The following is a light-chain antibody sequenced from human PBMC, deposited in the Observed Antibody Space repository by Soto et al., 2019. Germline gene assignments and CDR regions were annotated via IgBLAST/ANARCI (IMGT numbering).Light chain of an antibody. V-gene: IGKV4-1*01. CDR3: QQYDDLPIT. CDR1: QSVLYSSNNKNY. Sequence: DIVMTQSPDSLAVSLGERATINCKSSQSVLYSSNNKNYLAWYQQKPGQPPKLVIYWASTRESGVPSRFSGRGSGTDFTFTISSLQPEDVETYYCQQYDDLPITFGQGTRLEIK. CDR2: WAS. J-gene: IGKJ5*01.